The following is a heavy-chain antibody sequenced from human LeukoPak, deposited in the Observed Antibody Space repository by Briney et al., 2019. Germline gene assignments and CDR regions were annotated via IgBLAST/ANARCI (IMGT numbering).Heavy chain of an antibody. V-gene: IGHV4-38-2*02. CDR2: IYHRGST. J-gene: IGHJ4*02. D-gene: IGHD3-10*01. Sequence: PSETLSLTCTVSGYSISSGYYWGWIRQPPGKGLEWIGSIYHRGSTYYNPSLKSRVTISVDTSKNQFSLKLSSVTAADTAVYYCARNQPMAPWYFDCWGQGTLVTVSS. CDR1: GYSISSGYY. CDR3: ARNQPMAPWYFDC.